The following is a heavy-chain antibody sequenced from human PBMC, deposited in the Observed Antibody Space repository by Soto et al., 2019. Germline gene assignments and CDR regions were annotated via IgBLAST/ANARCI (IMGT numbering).Heavy chain of an antibody. CDR2: ISSSSSTI. J-gene: IGHJ4*02. CDR1: GFTFSSYS. Sequence: GGSLRLSCAASGFTFSSYSMNWVRQAPGKGLEWVSYISSSSSTIYYADSVKGRFTISRDNAKNSLYLQMNSLRDEDTAVYYCARSPLLWFGELLYYFDYWGQGTLVTVSS. D-gene: IGHD3-10*01. V-gene: IGHV3-48*02. CDR3: ARSPLLWFGELLYYFDY.